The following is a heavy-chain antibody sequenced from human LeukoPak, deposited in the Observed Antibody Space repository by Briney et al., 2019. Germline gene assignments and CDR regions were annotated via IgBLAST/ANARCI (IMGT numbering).Heavy chain of an antibody. CDR3: ARDLSFSLVWLKYYYYYGMDV. CDR1: GFTFSSYA. D-gene: IGHD3-10*01. J-gene: IGHJ6*02. V-gene: IGHV3-30-3*01. CDR2: ISYDGSNR. Sequence: QPGGSLRLSCAAYGFTFSSYAMHWVRQAPGKGLEWVAVISYDGSNRYYADSVKGRFTISRDNSNNTLYLQMNSLRAEDTAVYYCARDLSFSLVWLKYYYYYGMDVWGQGTTVTVSS.